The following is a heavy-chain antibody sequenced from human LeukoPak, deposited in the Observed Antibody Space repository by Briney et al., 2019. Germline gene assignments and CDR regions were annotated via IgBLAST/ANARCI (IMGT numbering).Heavy chain of an antibody. J-gene: IGHJ4*02. CDR3: TRDTFGARDS. CDR2: IKPDGSEK. D-gene: IGHD3-10*01. V-gene: IGHV3-7*01. CDR1: GFTFSTYW. Sequence: GGSLRLSCAASGFTFSTYWMNWVRQAPGKGLEWVANIKPDGSEKYFVDSVKGRFTISRDNAKNSLYLQMNSLRAEDTAVYYCTRDTFGARDSWGQGTLVTVSS.